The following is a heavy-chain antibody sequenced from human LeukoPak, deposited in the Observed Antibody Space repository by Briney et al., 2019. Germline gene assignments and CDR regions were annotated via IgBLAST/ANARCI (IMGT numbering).Heavy chain of an antibody. Sequence: GGSLRLSCAASGFTFSSYEMNWVHQAPGKGLEWVANIKQDGSEKYYVDSVKGRFTISRDNAKNSLYLQMNSLRAEDTAVYYCARDWGGENDYWGQGTLVTVSS. CDR3: ARDWGGENDY. CDR1: GFTFSSYE. J-gene: IGHJ4*02. V-gene: IGHV3-7*01. D-gene: IGHD3-10*01. CDR2: IKQDGSEK.